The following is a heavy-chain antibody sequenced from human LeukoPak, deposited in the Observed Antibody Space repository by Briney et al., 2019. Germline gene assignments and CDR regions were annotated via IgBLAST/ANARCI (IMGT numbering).Heavy chain of an antibody. J-gene: IGHJ4*02. CDR2: ISGNGGST. CDR1: GFTFRDYA. CDR3: ARRGYSYGHGSFF. V-gene: IGHV3-23*01. D-gene: IGHD5-18*01. Sequence: GGSLRLSCAASGFTFRDYAMSWVRQAPGKGLEWVSAISGNGGSTYYADSVKGRFTISRDNSKNTLYLQMNSLRAEDTAVYYCARRGYSYGHGSFFWGQGTLVTVSS.